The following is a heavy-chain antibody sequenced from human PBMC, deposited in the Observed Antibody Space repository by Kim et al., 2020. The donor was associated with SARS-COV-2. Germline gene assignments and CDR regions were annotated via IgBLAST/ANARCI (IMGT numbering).Heavy chain of an antibody. Sequence: GGSLRLFCAASGFTFRTYWMHWVRQVPGKGLVWVSRINDDGSVTTYADSVKGRFTISTDNSKNMMYLQMNSLRAEETAVYYCTRDPDYSKGASFDYWGQG. D-gene: IGHD4-4*01. CDR3: TRDPDYSKGASFDY. CDR1: GFTFRTYW. CDR2: INDDGSVT. V-gene: IGHV3-74*01. J-gene: IGHJ4*02.